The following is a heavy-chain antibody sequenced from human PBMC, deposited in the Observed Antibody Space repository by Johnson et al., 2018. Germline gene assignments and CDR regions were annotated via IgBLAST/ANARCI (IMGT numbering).Heavy chain of an antibody. D-gene: IGHD3-22*01. V-gene: IGHV3-7*01. CDR2: IKQDGSEK. J-gene: IGHJ3*02. CDR1: GFTFSSYW. CDR3: ARDLDSSDYYDSSALQQDI. Sequence: EVQLVESGGGLVQPGGSLRLSCAASGFTFSSYWMSWVRQAPGKGLEWVANIKQDGSEKYYVDSVKGRFTISRDNAKNSLYLKMNSLRAEDTAVYYWARDLDSSDYYDSSALQQDIWGQGTMVTVSS.